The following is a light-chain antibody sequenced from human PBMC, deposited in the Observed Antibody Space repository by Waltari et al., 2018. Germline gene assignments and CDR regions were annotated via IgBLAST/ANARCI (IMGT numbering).Light chain of an antibody. J-gene: IGLJ2*01. V-gene: IGLV1-44*01. CDR1: SSNIGSNP. CDR2: SNN. CDR3: ATWDDSLKGPV. Sequence: QSVPPQPPSASGAPGQRVTTSCSGRSSNIGSNPVNWYQQLPGTAPKHLIYSNNQRASGVPDRFSGSKSGTAASLAISGRRSEDEADYYCATWDDSLKGPVFGGGTKLTVL.